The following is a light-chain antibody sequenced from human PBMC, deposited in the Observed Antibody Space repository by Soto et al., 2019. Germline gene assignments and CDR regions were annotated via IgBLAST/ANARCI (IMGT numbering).Light chain of an antibody. CDR1: QSVSSSY. Sequence: EIVLTQSPGTLSLSPGEIATLSFRASQSVSSSYLAWYQQKPGQAPRLLIYGASSRATGIPDRFSGSGSGTDFPLTLSTLAPEECAVYYCQQYGSSPRTFGQGTQVYIK. V-gene: IGKV3-20*01. J-gene: IGKJ1*01. CDR3: QQYGSSPRT. CDR2: GAS.